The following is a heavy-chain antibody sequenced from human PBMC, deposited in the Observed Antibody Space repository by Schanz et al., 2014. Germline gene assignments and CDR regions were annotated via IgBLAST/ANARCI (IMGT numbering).Heavy chain of an antibody. D-gene: IGHD5-12*01. Sequence: VQLVESGGGLVQSGGSLRLSCVVSGFTVSNNYMSWVRQAPGKGLEWISSMYINSGSTQYADSVKGRFIISRDSSKNTLFLQMNSLRAEDTAVYFCARDGGRDGYNLAFDVWGQGTLVTVSS. CDR3: ARDGGRDGYNLAFDV. CDR2: MYINSGST. J-gene: IGHJ3*01. V-gene: IGHV3-66*01. CDR1: GFTVSNNY.